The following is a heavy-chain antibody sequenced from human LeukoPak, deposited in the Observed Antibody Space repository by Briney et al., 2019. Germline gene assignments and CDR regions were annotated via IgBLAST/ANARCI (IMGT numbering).Heavy chain of an antibody. V-gene: IGHV4-59*01. CDR1: GGSISNYY. CDR3: ARDNREPGNYYYGMDV. CDR2: ISYSGST. Sequence: SETLSLTCTVSGGSISNYYWSWIRQPPGKGLEWIGYISYSGSTNHNPSLKSRVTISVDTSKNQFSLRLSSVTAEDTAVYYCARDNREPGNYYYGMDVWGQGTTVTVSS. D-gene: IGHD1-26*01. J-gene: IGHJ6*02.